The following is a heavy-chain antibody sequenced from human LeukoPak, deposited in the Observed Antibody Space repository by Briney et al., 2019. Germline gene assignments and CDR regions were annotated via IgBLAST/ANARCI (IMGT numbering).Heavy chain of an antibody. J-gene: IGHJ3*02. CDR3: AKYVVRAYRFDAFGI. CDR2: ISGSGGST. D-gene: IGHD2-15*01. V-gene: IGHV3-23*01. CDR1: GFTFSSYA. Sequence: HPGGSLRLSCAASGFTFSSYAISWVRQAPGKGLEWVSAISGSGGSTYYADSVKGRFTISRDDSKNTLYLQMNSLRAEDTAVYYCAKYVVRAYRFDAFGIWGQGTMVTVSS.